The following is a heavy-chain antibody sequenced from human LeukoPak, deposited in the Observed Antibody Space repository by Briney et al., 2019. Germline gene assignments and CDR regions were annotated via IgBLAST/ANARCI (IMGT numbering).Heavy chain of an antibody. J-gene: IGHJ4*02. Sequence: GGSLRLSCAGSGFTFSSYWMSWVRQAPGKGLEWVANIKEDGSEKYYVDSVKGRFTISRDNAKNSLYLQMNSLRAEDTAVYYCARARFGEFDYWGQGTLVTVSS. CDR1: GFTFSSYW. CDR3: ARARFGEFDY. V-gene: IGHV3-7*03. D-gene: IGHD3-10*01. CDR2: IKEDGSEK.